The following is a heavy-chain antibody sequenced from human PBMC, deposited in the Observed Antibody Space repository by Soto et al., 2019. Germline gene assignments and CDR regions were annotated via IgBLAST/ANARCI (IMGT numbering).Heavy chain of an antibody. V-gene: IGHV1-46*01. CDR1: GNTFTNYY. Sequence: ASVKVSWKASGNTFTNYYIHWVRQAPGRGLEWMGTINPSGGHTTYAQKFLGRVTMTRDTSTSTLYMELTSLRSEDTAVYYCARGGHVVVVTAAFDYWGQGTLVTVSS. CDR2: INPSGGHT. D-gene: IGHD2-21*02. CDR3: ARGGHVVVVTAAFDY. J-gene: IGHJ4*02.